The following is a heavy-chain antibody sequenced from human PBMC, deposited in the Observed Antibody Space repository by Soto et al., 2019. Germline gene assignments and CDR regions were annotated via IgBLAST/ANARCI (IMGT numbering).Heavy chain of an antibody. CDR2: ISGYNGNT. V-gene: IGHV1-18*01. D-gene: IGHD2-15*01. CDR3: ARGDCSGGSCYRPLDY. Sequence: QVQLVQSGAEVKKPGASVKVSCKASGYTFPSYGISWVRQAPGQGLEWMGWISGYNGNTNYAQMLQGRVTMTTDTSTSTAYMELRSLRSDDTAVYYCARGDCSGGSCYRPLDYWGQGTLVTVSS. J-gene: IGHJ4*02. CDR1: GYTFPSYG.